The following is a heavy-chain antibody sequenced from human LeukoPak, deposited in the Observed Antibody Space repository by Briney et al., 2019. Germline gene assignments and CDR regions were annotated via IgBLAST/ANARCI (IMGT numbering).Heavy chain of an antibody. CDR2: VNAGNGDT. CDR1: GYVFMNYA. D-gene: IGHD1-26*01. CDR3: ARGRWVGTTQAYYLDF. J-gene: IGHJ4*02. V-gene: IGHV1-3*01. Sequence: ASVKVSCKTSGYVFMNYAVQWVRQAPGEGLEWMGWVNAGNGDTRYSPEFQGRVTIARDTSASTVYMELSSLTSADTATYYCARGRWVGTTQAYYLDFWGQGTLVTVSS.